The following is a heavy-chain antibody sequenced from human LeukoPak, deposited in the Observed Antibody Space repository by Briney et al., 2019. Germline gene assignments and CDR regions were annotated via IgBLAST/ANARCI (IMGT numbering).Heavy chain of an antibody. D-gene: IGHD3-9*01. CDR1: GGSISSGGYS. Sequence: PSQTLSLTCAVSGGSISSGGYSWSWIRQPPGKGLEWIGYIYHSGSTYYNPSLKSRVTISVDRSKNQFSLKLSSVTAADTAVYYCASFILTGYYEFDYWGQGTLVTVSS. J-gene: IGHJ4*02. CDR2: IYHSGST. CDR3: ASFILTGYYEFDY. V-gene: IGHV4-30-2*01.